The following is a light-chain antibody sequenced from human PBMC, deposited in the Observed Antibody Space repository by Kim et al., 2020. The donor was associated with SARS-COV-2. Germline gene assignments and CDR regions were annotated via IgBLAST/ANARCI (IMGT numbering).Light chain of an antibody. J-gene: IGLJ2*01. V-gene: IGLV3-1*01. CDR1: NLQFKY. Sequence: SYELTQPPSVSVSPGETATISCTGDNLQFKYVCWYQRTAGHSPVQVLYQDNKRPSGIPERFSGSNSGNTATLTISGTQAMDEADYYCQVWDNSLGVFGAGTQLTVL. CDR2: QDN. CDR3: QVWDNSLGV.